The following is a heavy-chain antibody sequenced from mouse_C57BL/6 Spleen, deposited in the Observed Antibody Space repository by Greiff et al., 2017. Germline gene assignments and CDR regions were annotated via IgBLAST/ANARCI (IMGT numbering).Heavy chain of an antibody. CDR1: GYTFTSYW. V-gene: IGHV1-55*01. CDR2: IYPGSGST. CDR3: AKDYDERQGYAMDY. D-gene: IGHD2-4*01. Sequence: QVQLQQPGAELVKPGASVKMSCKASGYTFTSYWITWVKQRPGQGLEWIGDIYPGSGSTNYNEKFKSKATLTVDTSSSTAYMQLSSLTSEDSAVYYCAKDYDERQGYAMDYWGQGTSVTVSS. J-gene: IGHJ4*01.